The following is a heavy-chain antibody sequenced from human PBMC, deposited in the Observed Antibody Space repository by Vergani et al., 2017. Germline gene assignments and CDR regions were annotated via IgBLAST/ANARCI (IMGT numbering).Heavy chain of an antibody. J-gene: IGHJ4*02. Sequence: QVQLVQSGAAVKKPRSSVKVSCKASGGTFSSYAISWVRQAPGQGLEWMGRIIPIFGTANYAQKFQGRVTITADESTSTAYMELSSLRSEDTAVYYCARDSTFSGSYRFYYFDYWGQGTLVTVSS. CDR3: ARDSTFSGSYRFYYFDY. V-gene: IGHV1-69*13. D-gene: IGHD1-26*01. CDR1: GGTFSSYA. CDR2: IIPIFGTA.